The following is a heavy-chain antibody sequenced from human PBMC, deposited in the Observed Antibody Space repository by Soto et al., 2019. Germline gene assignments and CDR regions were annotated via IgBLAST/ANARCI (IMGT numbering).Heavy chain of an antibody. CDR3: ARKNYDFWSGYAPYMDV. V-gene: IGHV4-59*01. J-gene: IGHJ6*03. D-gene: IGHD3-3*01. CDR2: IYYSGST. Sequence: SETLTLTCTVSGGSISSYYWSWIRQPPGKGLEWIGYIYYSGSTNYNPSLKSRVTISVDTSKNQFSLKLSSVTAADTAVYYCARKNYDFWSGYAPYMDVWGKGTTVTVSS. CDR1: GGSISSYY.